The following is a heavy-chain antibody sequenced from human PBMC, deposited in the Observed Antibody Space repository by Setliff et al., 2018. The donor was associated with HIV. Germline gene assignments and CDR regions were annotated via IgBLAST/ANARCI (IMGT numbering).Heavy chain of an antibody. J-gene: IGHJ6*02. V-gene: IGHV3-66*01. CDR3: ARVFLEWLLYRPDYVMDV. CDR2: IYSGGST. CDR1: GFTLSVYG. Sequence: GGSLRLSCEGSGFTLSVYGMHWVRQAPGKGLEWVSVIYSGGSTYYADSVKGRFTISRDNSKNTLYLQMNSLRAEDTAVYYCARVFLEWLLYRPDYVMDVWGQGTTVTVSS. D-gene: IGHD3-3*01.